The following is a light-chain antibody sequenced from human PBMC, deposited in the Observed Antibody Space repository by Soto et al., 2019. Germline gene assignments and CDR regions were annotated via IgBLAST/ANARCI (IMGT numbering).Light chain of an antibody. CDR3: QSYDSSLSGL. Sequence: QSVLTQPPSVSGAPGQRVTISCTGSSSNIGAGYDVHWYQQLPGTAPKLLIYGNSNRPSGVPNRFSGSKSGTSASLAITGLQAEDEADYYCQSYDSSLSGLFGEGPSSPS. CDR1: SSNIGAGYD. CDR2: GNS. J-gene: IGLJ2*01. V-gene: IGLV1-40*01.